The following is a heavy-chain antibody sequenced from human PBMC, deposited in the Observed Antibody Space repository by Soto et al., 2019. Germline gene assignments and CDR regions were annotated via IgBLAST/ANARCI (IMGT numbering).Heavy chain of an antibody. J-gene: IGHJ5*02. CDR2: IYYSGST. V-gene: IGHV4-39*01. CDR1: GGSISSSSYY. Sequence: SETLSLTCTVSGGSISSSSYYWGWIRQPPGKGLEWIGSIYYSGSTYYNPSLKSRVTISVDTSKNQFSLKLSSVTAADTAVYYCAGRDYSSGWYSWFDPWGQGTLVTVSS. D-gene: IGHD6-19*01. CDR3: AGRDYSSGWYSWFDP.